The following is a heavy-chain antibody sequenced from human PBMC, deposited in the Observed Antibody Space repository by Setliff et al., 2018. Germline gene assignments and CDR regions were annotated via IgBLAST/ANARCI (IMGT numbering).Heavy chain of an antibody. CDR1: GGSISSGTYY. V-gene: IGHV4-31*03. CDR2: IYYSGTT. Sequence: TSETLSLTCTVSGGSISSGTYYWSWIRQHPGKGLEWIGYIYYSGTTYYNPSLKSRVTISLDTSKTQFSLKLNSMTTADTAVYYCARGITMIVVVTHYYYMDVWGKGTTVTAP. D-gene: IGHD3-22*01. CDR3: ARGITMIVVVTHYYYMDV. J-gene: IGHJ6*03.